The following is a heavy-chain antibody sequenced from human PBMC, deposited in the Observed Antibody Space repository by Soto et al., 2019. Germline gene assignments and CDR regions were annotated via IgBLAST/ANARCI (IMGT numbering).Heavy chain of an antibody. Sequence: TSETLSLTCAVSGGSISSSNWWSWVRQPPGKGLEWIGEIYHSGSTNYNPSLKSRVTISVDKSKNQFSLKLNSVTAADTAVYYCARVSGSYYLRMDVWGQGTTVTVS. V-gene: IGHV4-4*02. CDR3: ARVSGSYYLRMDV. CDR2: IYHSGST. J-gene: IGHJ6*02. CDR1: GGSISSSNW.